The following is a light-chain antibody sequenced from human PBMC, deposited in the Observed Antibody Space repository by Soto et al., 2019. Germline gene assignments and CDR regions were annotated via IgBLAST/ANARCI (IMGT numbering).Light chain of an antibody. Sequence: EIVLTQSPGTLSLSPGERATLSCRASQSVSRSYLAWYQKKPGQAPRLLIYGSSSRTTVIPDRCSGSASGNDFRLTSSILEPEDFAVYYCQQHGTSPYTFGQGTKLEIK. V-gene: IGKV3-20*01. CDR3: QQHGTSPYT. CDR2: GSS. J-gene: IGKJ2*01. CDR1: QSVSRSY.